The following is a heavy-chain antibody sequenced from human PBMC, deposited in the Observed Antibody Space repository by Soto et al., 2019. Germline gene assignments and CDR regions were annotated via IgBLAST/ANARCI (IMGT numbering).Heavy chain of an antibody. V-gene: IGHV3-23*01. CDR1: GFTFSSYA. CDR2: ISGSGGNI. J-gene: IGHJ3*02. Sequence: EVQLLESGGGLVQPGGSLRLSCAASGFTFSSYAMSWVRQAPGKGLEWVSGISGSGGNINYADSVKSRFTISRDNSKNTLYLKMNSLRAEDTAVYYCAKDSPYYYDSSDSVGAFDIWGQGTMVTVSS. D-gene: IGHD3-22*01. CDR3: AKDSPYYYDSSDSVGAFDI.